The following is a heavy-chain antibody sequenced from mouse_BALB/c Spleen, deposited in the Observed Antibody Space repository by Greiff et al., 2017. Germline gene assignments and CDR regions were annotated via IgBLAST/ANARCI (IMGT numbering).Heavy chain of an antibody. Sequence: EVQRVESGGGLVKPGGSLKLSCAASGFTFSSYAMSWVRQTPEKRLEWVASISSGGSTYYPDSVKGRFTISRDNARNILYLQMSSLRSEDTAMYYCARGTTVVDWYFDVWGAGTTVTVSS. CDR1: GFTFSSYA. CDR2: ISSGGST. D-gene: IGHD1-1*01. V-gene: IGHV5-6-5*01. J-gene: IGHJ1*01. CDR3: ARGTTVVDWYFDV.